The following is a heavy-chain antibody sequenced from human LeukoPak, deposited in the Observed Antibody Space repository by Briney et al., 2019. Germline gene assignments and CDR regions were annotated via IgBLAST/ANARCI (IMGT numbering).Heavy chain of an antibody. D-gene: IGHD3-10*01. J-gene: IGHJ4*02. CDR2: ISCDGSNK. CDR3: ARASYYYGSGSYYNSPVDY. Sequence: GGSLRLSCAASGFTFSSYAMHWVRQAPGKGLEWVAGISCDGSNKYYADSVKGRFTISRDKSKNTLYLQMNSLRAEDTAVYYCARASYYYGSGSYYNSPVDYWGQGTLVTVSS. V-gene: IGHV3-30-3*01. CDR1: GFTFSSYA.